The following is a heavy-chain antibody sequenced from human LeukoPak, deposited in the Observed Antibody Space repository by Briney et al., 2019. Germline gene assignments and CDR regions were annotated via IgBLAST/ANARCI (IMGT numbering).Heavy chain of an antibody. CDR2: ISAYNGNT. V-gene: IGHV1-18*01. CDR1: GYTFTSYG. CDR3: ARDLAARREARSSSYMDV. Sequence: ASVKVSCKASGYTFTSYGISWVRQAPGQGLEWMGWISAYNGNTNYAQKLQGRVTMTTDTSTSTAYMELRSLRSDDTAVYYCARDLAARREARSSSYMDVWGKGTTVTVSS. J-gene: IGHJ6*03. D-gene: IGHD6-6*01.